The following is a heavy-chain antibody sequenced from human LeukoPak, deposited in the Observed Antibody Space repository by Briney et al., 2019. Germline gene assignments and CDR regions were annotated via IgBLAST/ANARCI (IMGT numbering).Heavy chain of an antibody. V-gene: IGHV4-34*01. D-gene: IGHD3-16*02. CDR2: INHSGST. CDR1: GDSIRSYD. CDR3: ASEIYDYVWGSYRFSVDY. J-gene: IGHJ4*02. Sequence: SETLSLTCTVSGDSIRSYDWSWIRQPPGKGLEWIGEINHSGSTNYNPSLKSRVTISVDTSKNQFSLKLSSVTAADTAVYYCASEIYDYVWGSYRFSVDYWGQGTLVTVSS.